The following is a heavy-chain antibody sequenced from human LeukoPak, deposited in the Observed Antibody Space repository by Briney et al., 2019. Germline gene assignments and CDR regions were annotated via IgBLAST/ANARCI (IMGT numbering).Heavy chain of an antibody. D-gene: IGHD6-13*01. J-gene: IGHJ6*03. CDR3: ARASYSSSWYPTRGVDYYYYMDV. CDR2: IYHSGST. CDR1: GGSISSSNW. Sequence: SETLSLTCAVSGGSISSSNWWSWVRQPPGKGLEWIGEIYHSGSTNYNPSLRSRVTISVDKSKNQFSLKLSSVTAADTAVYYCARASYSSSWYPTRGVDYYYYMDVWGKGTTVTVSS. V-gene: IGHV4-4*02.